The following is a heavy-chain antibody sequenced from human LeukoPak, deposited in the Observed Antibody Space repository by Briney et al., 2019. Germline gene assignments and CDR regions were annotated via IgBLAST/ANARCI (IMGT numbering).Heavy chain of an antibody. J-gene: IGHJ3*02. CDR2: IYHSGST. V-gene: IGHV4-4*02. D-gene: IGHD3-10*01. Sequence: SGTLSLTCAVSGGSISSSNWWSWVRQPPGKGLEWIGEIYHSGSTNYNPSLKSRVTISVDTSKKQFSLKLSSVTAADTAVYYCARHGPDYYGSGSYYLDAFDIWGQGTMVTVSS. CDR3: ARHGPDYYGSGSYYLDAFDI. CDR1: GGSISSSNW.